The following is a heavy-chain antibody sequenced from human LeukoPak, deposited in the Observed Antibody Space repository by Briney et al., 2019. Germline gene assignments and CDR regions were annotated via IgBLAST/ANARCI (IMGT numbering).Heavy chain of an antibody. CDR3: ARGQGYESYYYMDV. Sequence: GRSLRLSCAASGFTFSTYAIHWVRQAPGKGLEWVAVISFDGVNTFYADSVKGRFTISRDNSNNTVYPQMNNLRPEDTAVFYCARGQGYESYYYMDVWGKGTTVSVSS. CDR1: GFTFSTYA. CDR2: ISFDGVNT. J-gene: IGHJ6*03. D-gene: IGHD2-2*01. V-gene: IGHV3-30*04.